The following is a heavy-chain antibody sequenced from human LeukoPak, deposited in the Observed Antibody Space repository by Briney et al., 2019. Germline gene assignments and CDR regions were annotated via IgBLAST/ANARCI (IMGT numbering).Heavy chain of an antibody. J-gene: IGHJ4*02. V-gene: IGHV3-23*01. Sequence: GGSLRLSCAASGFTFSNYAMTWVRQAPGKGLEWVSAISGDSAYIYYVDSVKGRFTTSRDSSKNTLYLQMNSLRAEDTAMYYCAKNFGPGKAFYDHWGQGTLVTVSS. CDR3: AKNFGPGKAFYDH. CDR1: GFTFSNYA. D-gene: IGHD3/OR15-3a*01. CDR2: ISGDSAYI.